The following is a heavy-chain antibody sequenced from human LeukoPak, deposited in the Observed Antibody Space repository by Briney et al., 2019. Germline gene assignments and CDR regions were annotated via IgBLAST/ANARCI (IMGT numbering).Heavy chain of an antibody. CDR2: SSFSGDIT. J-gene: IGHJ4*02. Sequence: PGGSLRLSCAVSGSGFPFTNAWMSWVRQAPGKGLEWITYSSFSGDITYYADSVKGRFTTSRDNGKNSLYLQMNSLRVDDTAVYYCARDPRGDGYNPDYWGQGTLVTVSS. D-gene: IGHD5-24*01. CDR3: ARDPRGDGYNPDY. CDR1: GSGFPFTNAW. V-gene: IGHV3-48*01.